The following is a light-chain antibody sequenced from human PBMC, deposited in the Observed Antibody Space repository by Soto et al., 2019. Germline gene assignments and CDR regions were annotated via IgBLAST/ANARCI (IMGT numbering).Light chain of an antibody. CDR1: PSVSSSY. V-gene: IGKV3-20*01. Sequence: EIVLTQSPGTLSLSPGERATLSCRASPSVSSSYLAWYQQKPGQAPRLLIYGASSRATSIPDRFSGSGFGTDFTLNISSLEPADFAVYYCQQYGSLWFTFGTANKVYIK. J-gene: IGKJ3*01. CDR2: GAS. CDR3: QQYGSLWFT.